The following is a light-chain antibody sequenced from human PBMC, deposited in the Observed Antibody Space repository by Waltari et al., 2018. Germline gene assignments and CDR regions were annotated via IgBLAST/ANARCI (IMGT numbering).Light chain of an antibody. CDR2: DAS. J-gene: IGKJ2*02. Sequence: EIVLTQSPGTLSLSPGERATLSCRASQSVSSSYLAWYQHKPGQTPSLLIFDASSRATGIPDRCSGSGSGTDFTLTISRLEPEDSAVYYCQQYGGSPPGTFGQGTKLEIK. CDR3: QQYGGSPPGT. V-gene: IGKV3-20*01. CDR1: QSVSSSY.